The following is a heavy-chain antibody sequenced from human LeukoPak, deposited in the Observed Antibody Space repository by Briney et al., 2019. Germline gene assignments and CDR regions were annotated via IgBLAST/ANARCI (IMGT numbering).Heavy chain of an antibody. D-gene: IGHD3-22*01. CDR2: ISDSGANT. V-gene: IGHV3-23*01. CDR3: ATYRRGYHDSSESYYFDY. CDR1: GFTFSTYA. Sequence: GGSLRLSCAASGFTFSTYAMSWVRQAPGKGLEWVSTISDSGANTYYADSVRGRFTISRDNSKNTLYLQMNGLRAGDTAVYYCATYRRGYHDSSESYYFDYWGQGTLVTVSS. J-gene: IGHJ4*02.